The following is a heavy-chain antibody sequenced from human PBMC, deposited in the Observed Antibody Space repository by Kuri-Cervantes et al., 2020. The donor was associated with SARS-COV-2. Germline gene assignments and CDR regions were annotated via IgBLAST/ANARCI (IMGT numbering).Heavy chain of an antibody. J-gene: IGHJ3*02. CDR2: ISSSSSYI. Sequence: GESLKISCAASGFTFSYYYMSGVRQAPGKGLEWVSYISSSSSYIYYADSVKGRFTISRDNAKNSLYLQMNSLRAEDTAVYYCARDDCSSTSCYIGTGINAFDIWGQGTMVTVSS. V-gene: IGHV3-11*06. D-gene: IGHD2-2*02. CDR1: GFTFSYYY. CDR3: ARDDCSSTSCYIGTGINAFDI.